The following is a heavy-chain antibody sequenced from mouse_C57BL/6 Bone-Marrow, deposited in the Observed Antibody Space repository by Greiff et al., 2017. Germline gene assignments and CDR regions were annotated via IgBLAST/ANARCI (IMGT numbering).Heavy chain of an antibody. J-gene: IGHJ3*01. D-gene: IGHD1-1*01. CDR3: TTDTTVVAPAY. CDR1: GFNIKDDY. Sequence: SGAELVRPGASVKLSCTASGFNIKDDYMHWVKQRPEQGLEWIGWIDPENGDTEYASKFQGKATITADTSSNTAYLQLSSLTSEDTAVYYCTTDTTVVAPAYWGQGTLVTVSA. CDR2: IDPENGDT. V-gene: IGHV14-4*01.